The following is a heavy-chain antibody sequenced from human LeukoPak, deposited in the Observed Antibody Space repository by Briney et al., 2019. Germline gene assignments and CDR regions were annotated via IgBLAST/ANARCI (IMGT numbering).Heavy chain of an antibody. CDR2: IYYSGST. J-gene: IGHJ4*02. D-gene: IGHD6-13*01. CDR3: ASIIAAAGTFYFDY. Sequence: PSETLSLTCTVSGGSISSSSYYWGWIRQPPGKGLEWIGSIYYSGSTYYNPSLKSRVTISVDTSKNQFSLKLSSVTAADTAVYYCASIIAAAGTFYFDYWGQGTLVTVSS. V-gene: IGHV4-39*07. CDR1: GGSISSSSYY.